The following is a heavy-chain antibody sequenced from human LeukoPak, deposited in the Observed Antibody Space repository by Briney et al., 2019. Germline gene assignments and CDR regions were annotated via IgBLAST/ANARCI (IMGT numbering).Heavy chain of an antibody. CDR2: ISSDGSNK. D-gene: IGHD6-19*01. V-gene: IGHV3-30*18. Sequence: GSSLRLSCAPSGFPLNSNGMHWVRQAPDKGLEWVAVISSDGSNKHHADSVKGRFPISRERSKNTLYLQMSSLRAEDTAVYYCAKDGRGWYSRLNHCIDYWGQGTLVTVSS. J-gene: IGHJ4*02. CDR1: GFPLNSNG. CDR3: AKDGRGWYSRLNHCIDY.